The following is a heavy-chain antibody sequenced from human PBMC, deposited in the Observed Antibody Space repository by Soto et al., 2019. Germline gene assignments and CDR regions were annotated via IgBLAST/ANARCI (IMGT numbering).Heavy chain of an antibody. Sequence: QVQLQESGPGLVKPSQTLSLTCIVSGGSISSGDYYWSWIRQPPGKGLEWIGYIYYSGSTYYNPSLKSRVTISVDTSKNHFSLKLSSVTAADTAVYYWATIKLGSNRLDYWGQGTLVTVSS. D-gene: IGHD3-10*01. CDR3: ATIKLGSNRLDY. V-gene: IGHV4-30-4*01. CDR1: GGSISSGDYY. CDR2: IYYSGST. J-gene: IGHJ4*02.